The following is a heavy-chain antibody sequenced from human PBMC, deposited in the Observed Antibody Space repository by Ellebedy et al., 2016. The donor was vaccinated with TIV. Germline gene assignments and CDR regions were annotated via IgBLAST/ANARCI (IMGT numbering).Heavy chain of an antibody. J-gene: IGHJ4*02. V-gene: IGHV3-23*01. CDR1: GFTFSSYA. CDR3: AKGRVGSSDSSAPRYYFDY. Sequence: GESLKISCAASGFTFSSYAMSWVRPAPGKGLEWVSTISHTGSRTYYEDYVEVRFTISRDNSKKTLYLQMNSLRADDTAIYYCAKGRVGSSDSSAPRYYFDYWGLGTLVTVSS. CDR2: ISHTGSRT. D-gene: IGHD3-22*01.